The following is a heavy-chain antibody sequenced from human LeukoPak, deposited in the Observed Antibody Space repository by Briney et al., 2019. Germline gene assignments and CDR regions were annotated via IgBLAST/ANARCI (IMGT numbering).Heavy chain of an antibody. J-gene: IGHJ4*02. V-gene: IGHV3-30-3*01. CDR1: GFTFSSYA. D-gene: IGHD2-2*01. Sequence: GGSLRLSCAASGFTFSSYAMHWVRQAPGKGLEWVAVISYDGSNKYYADSVKGRFTISRDNSKNTLYLQMNSLRAEDTAVYYCARGIQCSSTSCYAGSTFDCWGQGTLVTVSS. CDR3: ARGIQCSSTSCYAGSTFDC. CDR2: ISYDGSNK.